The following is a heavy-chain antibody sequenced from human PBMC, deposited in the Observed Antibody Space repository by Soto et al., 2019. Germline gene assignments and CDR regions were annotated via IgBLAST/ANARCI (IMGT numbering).Heavy chain of an antibody. J-gene: IGHJ5*02. Sequence: ASVKVSCKASGYTFTSYGISWVRQAPGQGLEWMGWISAYNGNTNYAQKLQGRVTMTTDTSTSTAYMELRSLRSDDTAVYYCARGWKYSSSFAGFDPWGQGTLVTVSS. CDR2: ISAYNGNT. D-gene: IGHD6-6*01. CDR3: ARGWKYSSSFAGFDP. V-gene: IGHV1-18*04. CDR1: GYTFTSYG.